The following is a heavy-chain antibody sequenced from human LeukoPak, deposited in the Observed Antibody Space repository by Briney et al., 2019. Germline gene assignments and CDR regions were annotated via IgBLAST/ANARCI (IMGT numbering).Heavy chain of an antibody. CDR1: GFIVSSNY. J-gene: IGHJ4*02. Sequence: GGSLRLSCVASGFIVSSNYRSWVRQAPGKGLEWISIIYSGGTAFYADSVKGRFTIPRDNSKNTLYLQMNSLRADDTAMYYCARGRQCDYWGQGTLVTVSS. CDR2: IYSGGTA. D-gene: IGHD4-11*01. V-gene: IGHV3-53*01. CDR3: ARGRQCDY.